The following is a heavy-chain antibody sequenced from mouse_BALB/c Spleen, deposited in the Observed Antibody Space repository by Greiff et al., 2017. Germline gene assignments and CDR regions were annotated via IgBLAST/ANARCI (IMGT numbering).Heavy chain of an antibody. CDR3: TRGGGDYAMDY. Sequence: GAELVKPGASVKLSCKASGYTFTSYYMYWVKQRPGQGLEWIGEINPSNGGTNFNEKFKSKATLTVDKSSRTAYMQLSSLTSEDSAVYYCTRGGGDYAMDYWGQGTSVTVSS. V-gene: IGHV1S81*02. J-gene: IGHJ4*01. CDR1: GYTFTSYY. CDR2: INPSNGGT.